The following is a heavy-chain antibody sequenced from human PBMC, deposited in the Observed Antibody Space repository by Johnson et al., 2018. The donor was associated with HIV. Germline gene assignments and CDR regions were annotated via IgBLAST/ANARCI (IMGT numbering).Heavy chain of an antibody. D-gene: IGHD3-10*01. V-gene: IGHV3-30*03. CDR2: ISYDGSNK. Sequence: QVQLVESGGGVVQPGRSLRLSCAASGFTFSSYGMHWVRQAPGKGLEWVAVISYDGSNKYYADFVKGRFTISRDNSKNTLYLQMNSLSAEDTAVYYCAGEGSWGQGTMVTVSS. J-gene: IGHJ3*01. CDR1: GFTFSSYG. CDR3: AGEGS.